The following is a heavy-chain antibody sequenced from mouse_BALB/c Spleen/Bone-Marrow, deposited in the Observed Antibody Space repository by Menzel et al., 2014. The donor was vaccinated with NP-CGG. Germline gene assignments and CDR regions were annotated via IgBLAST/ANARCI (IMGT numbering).Heavy chain of an antibody. CDR2: INPDSSTI. CDR3: AREIPQGAMDY. Sequence: EVHLVESGGGLVQPGGSLKLSCAASGFDFSRYWMSWVGQAPGKGLEWIGEINPDSSTINYTPSLKDKFIISRDNAKNTLYPQMSKVRSEDIALYYCAREIPQGAMDYWGQGTSVTVSS. CDR1: GFDFSRYW. J-gene: IGHJ4*01. V-gene: IGHV4-1*02.